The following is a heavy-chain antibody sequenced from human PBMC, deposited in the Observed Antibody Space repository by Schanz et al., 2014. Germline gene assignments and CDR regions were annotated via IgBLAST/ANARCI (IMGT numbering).Heavy chain of an antibody. CDR3: ARDGEAAAGCDY. CDR1: GYTFTTYY. Sequence: QVQLVQSGAEVKKPGVSVKVSCKASGYTFTTYYIHWVRQAPGQGLEWMGKINPSSGTTRIAQNCQGRLTVTRDTSTSTVNMELSGLRSEDTAGYYCARDGEAAAGCDYWGQGTLVTVSS. V-gene: IGHV1-46*03. CDR2: INPSSGTT. D-gene: IGHD6-13*01. J-gene: IGHJ4*02.